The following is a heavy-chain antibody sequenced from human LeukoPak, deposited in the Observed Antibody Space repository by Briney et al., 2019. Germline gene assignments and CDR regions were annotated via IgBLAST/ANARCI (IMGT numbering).Heavy chain of an antibody. V-gene: IGHV3-7*01. CDR3: AKVAKYYYGPETYYFFEQ. CDR1: GFTFSSYA. CDR2: INQDGTEK. Sequence: GRSLRLSCAASGFTFSSYAMHWVRQAPGKGLEWVANINQDGTEKYYVDSVKGRFTISRDYAKNSLYLQMNSLRVEDTAVYYCAKVAKYYYGPETYYFFEQWGQGTPVTASS. D-gene: IGHD3-10*01. J-gene: IGHJ4*02.